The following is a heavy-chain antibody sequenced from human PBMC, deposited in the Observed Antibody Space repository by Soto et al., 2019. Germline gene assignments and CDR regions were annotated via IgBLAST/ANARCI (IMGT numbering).Heavy chain of an antibody. D-gene: IGHD6-6*01. CDR1: GGSISSSNW. CDR2: IYHSGST. V-gene: IGHV4-4*02. J-gene: IGHJ6*02. CDR3: ARSIAARIYGMDV. Sequence: SETLSLTCAVSGGSISSSNWWSWVRQPPGKGLEWIGEIYHSGSTNYNPSLKSRVTISVDKSKNQFSLKLSSVTAADTAVYYCARSIAARIYGMDVWGQGTTVTVSS.